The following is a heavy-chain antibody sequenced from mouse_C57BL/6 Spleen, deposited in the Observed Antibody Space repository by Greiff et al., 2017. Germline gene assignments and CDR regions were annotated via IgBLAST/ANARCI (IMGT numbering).Heavy chain of an antibody. CDR1: GFNIKDYY. J-gene: IGHJ2*01. CDR2: IDPEDGAT. V-gene: IGHV14-1*01. D-gene: IGHD1-1*01. CDR3: TYYYYGSSYGY. Sequence: VQLQQSGAELVRPGASVTLSCTASGFNIKDYYMHWVKQRPEQGLEWIGRIDPEDGATEYAPKFQGKATLTADTSSNTAYLQLSSLTSEDTAVYYCTYYYYGSSYGYWGQGTTLTVSS.